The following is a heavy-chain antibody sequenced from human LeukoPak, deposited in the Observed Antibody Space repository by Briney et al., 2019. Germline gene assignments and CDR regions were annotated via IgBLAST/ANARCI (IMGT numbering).Heavy chain of an antibody. Sequence: GGSLRLSCVASGFTLSSDWMSWVRQAPGKGLEWVSSISSSSSYIYYADSVKGRFTISRDNSKNTLYLQMNSLRAEDTAVYYCAKGYSQTSSSSWADFYFDYWGQGTLVTVSS. D-gene: IGHD6-13*01. CDR3: AKGYSQTSSSSWADFYFDY. CDR2: ISSSSSYI. CDR1: GFTLSSDW. V-gene: IGHV3-21*04. J-gene: IGHJ4*02.